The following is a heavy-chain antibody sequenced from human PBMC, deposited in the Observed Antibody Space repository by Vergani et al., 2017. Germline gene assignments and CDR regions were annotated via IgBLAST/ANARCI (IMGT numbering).Heavy chain of an antibody. J-gene: IGHJ3*02. D-gene: IGHD6-19*01. CDR2: LSASDRRT. CDR1: GFTFIMHA. CDR3: AKVGRAEVAGTFGAFDI. V-gene: IGHV3-23*04. Sequence: VRLVESGGGVVQPGGSLRLSCTASGFTFIMHAMSWVRQAPGKGLEWVSTLSASDRRTHYADSGKGRFTISRDKSKNTLFLHMNSLRPEDTAVYYCAKVGRAEVAGTFGAFDIWGQGTMVTVSS.